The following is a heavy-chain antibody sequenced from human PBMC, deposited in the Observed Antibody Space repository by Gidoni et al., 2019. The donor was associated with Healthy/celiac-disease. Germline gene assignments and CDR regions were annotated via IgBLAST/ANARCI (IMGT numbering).Heavy chain of an antibody. J-gene: IGHJ4*02. Sequence: EVQLVESGGGLVQPGRSLRLSCTAAGFTFGDYAMSWFRQAPGKGLEWVGFIRSKAYGGTTEYAASVKGRFTISRDDSKSIAYLQMNSLKTEDTAVYYCTREILGLIKIVAFDYWGQGTLVTVSS. D-gene: IGHD5-12*01. CDR1: GFTFGDYA. CDR3: TREILGLIKIVAFDY. CDR2: IRSKAYGGTT. V-gene: IGHV3-49*03.